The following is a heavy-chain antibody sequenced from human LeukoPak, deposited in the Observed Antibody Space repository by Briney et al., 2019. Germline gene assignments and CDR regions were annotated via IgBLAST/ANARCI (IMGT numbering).Heavy chain of an antibody. J-gene: IGHJ6*03. CDR2: IIPIFGTA. D-gene: IGHD3-3*01. CDR3: ARDYDFWSGYRPSYYYYYYMDV. Sequence: SVKVSCKASGGTFSSYAISWVRQAPGQGLEWMGGIIPIFGTANYAQKFQGRVTITADESTSTAYMELSSLRSEDTAVYYCARDYDFWSGYRPSYYYYYYMDVWGKGTTVTVSS. CDR1: GGTFSSYA. V-gene: IGHV1-69*13.